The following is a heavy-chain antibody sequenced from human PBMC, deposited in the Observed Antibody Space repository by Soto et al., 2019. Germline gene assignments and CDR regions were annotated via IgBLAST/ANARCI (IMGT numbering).Heavy chain of an antibody. J-gene: IGHJ4*02. CDR2: ITPMFGTP. V-gene: IGHV1-69*13. Sequence: SVKVCFKASGGAFSSHTITLVRQAPGQGLEWMGGITPMFGTPNYAQKFRGRVTITAYESSSTAYMELSSLRSEDTAMYFCARDGTLYDSRSYYYLYWGQGTLVTVSS. D-gene: IGHD3-22*01. CDR1: GGAFSSHT. CDR3: ARDGTLYDSRSYYYLY.